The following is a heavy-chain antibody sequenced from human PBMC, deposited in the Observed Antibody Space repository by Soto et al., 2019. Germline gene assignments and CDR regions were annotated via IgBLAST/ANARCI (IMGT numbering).Heavy chain of an antibody. CDR3: AKPLQQWLLQGSGVDV. J-gene: IGHJ6*02. CDR2: ISGDTATT. CDR1: GFSFSEYS. Sequence: EVQLLESGGGLVQPGGSLRLSCEASGFSFSEYSMTWVRQAPGKGLQWVSAISGDTATTHYADSVKGRFTISRDNSRDTLYLQMNSLRVEDTAIYYCAKPLQQWLLQGSGVDVWGQGTTVTVSS. D-gene: IGHD6-19*01. V-gene: IGHV3-23*01.